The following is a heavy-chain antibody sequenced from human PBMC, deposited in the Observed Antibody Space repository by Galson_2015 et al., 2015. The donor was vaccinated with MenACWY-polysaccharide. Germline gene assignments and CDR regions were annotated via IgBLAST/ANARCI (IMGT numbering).Heavy chain of an antibody. D-gene: IGHD3-22*01. CDR1: GYSFTSYW. J-gene: IGHJ4*02. CDR2: IYPGDSDT. V-gene: IGHV5-51*03. Sequence: QSGAEVKKPGESLTISRTGSGYSFTSYWLGWVRQMPGKGLEWMGIIYPGDSDTRYSPSFQGQVTISADKSISTAYLQWCSLKASDTAMYYCARRSSGYYVLDYWGQGTLVTVSS. CDR3: ARRSSGYYVLDY.